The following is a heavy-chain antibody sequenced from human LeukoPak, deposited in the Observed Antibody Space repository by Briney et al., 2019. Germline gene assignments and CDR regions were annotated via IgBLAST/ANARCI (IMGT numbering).Heavy chain of an antibody. V-gene: IGHV1-18*01. CDR3: ARYPLRGAFKEYFQH. D-gene: IGHD3-10*01. Sequence: ASVKVSCKAPGYTFTSYGISWVRQAPGQGLEWMGWISAYNGNTNYAQKLQGRVTMTTDTSTSTAYMELRSLRSDDTAVYYCARYPLRGAFKEYFQHWGQGTLVTVSS. CDR1: GYTFTSYG. CDR2: ISAYNGNT. J-gene: IGHJ1*01.